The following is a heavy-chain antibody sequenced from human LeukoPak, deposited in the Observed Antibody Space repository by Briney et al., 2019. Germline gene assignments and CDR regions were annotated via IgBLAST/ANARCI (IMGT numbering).Heavy chain of an antibody. CDR1: GFTFSSYG. D-gene: IGHD1-20*01. Sequence: GGSLRLSCAASGFTFSSYGMHWVRQAPGKGLEWVAVISYDGSNKYYADSVKGRFTISRDNSKNSLYLQMNSLRAEDTAIYYCARDITGTDGYSDYWGQGTLVTVSS. J-gene: IGHJ4*02. CDR2: ISYDGSNK. V-gene: IGHV3-30*03. CDR3: ARDITGTDGYSDY.